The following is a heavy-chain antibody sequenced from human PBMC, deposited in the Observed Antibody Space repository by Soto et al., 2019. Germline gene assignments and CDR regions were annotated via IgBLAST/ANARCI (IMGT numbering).Heavy chain of an antibody. D-gene: IGHD1-26*01. Sequence: QVQLQESGPGLVKPSETLSLTCTVSGGSISSYYWSWIRQPAGKGLEWIGRIYTSGSTNYNPSLKSRVTMSVDTSKNQFSLKLSSVTAADTAVYYCAREGGRGAWELSEHDDWGQGTLVTVSS. CDR3: AREGGRGAWELSEHDD. J-gene: IGHJ4*02. V-gene: IGHV4-4*07. CDR2: IYTSGST. CDR1: GGSISSYY.